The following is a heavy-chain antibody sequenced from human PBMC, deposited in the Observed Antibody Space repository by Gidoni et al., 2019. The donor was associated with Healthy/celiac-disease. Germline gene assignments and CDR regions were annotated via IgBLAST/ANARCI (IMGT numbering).Heavy chain of an antibody. J-gene: IGHJ4*02. D-gene: IGHD3-3*01. CDR2: IYYSGST. Sequence: QVQLQESGPGLVKPSETLSLTCTVSGGSISSYYWSWIRQPPGKGLEWIGYIYYSGSTHYNPSLKSRVTISVDTSKNQFSLKLSSVTAADTAVYYCARGLPGTSRSVPFWSGSYYFDYWGQGTLVTVSS. CDR1: GGSISSYY. V-gene: IGHV4-59*01. CDR3: ARGLPGTSRSVPFWSGSYYFDY.